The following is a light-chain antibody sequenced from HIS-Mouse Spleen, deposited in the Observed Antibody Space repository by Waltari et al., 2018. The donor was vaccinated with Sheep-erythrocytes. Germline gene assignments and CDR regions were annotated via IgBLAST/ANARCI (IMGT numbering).Light chain of an antibody. J-gene: IGLJ1*01. CDR3: CSYAGSYNHV. Sequence: QSALTQPRSVSGSPGQSVTISCTGTSSDVGGYNYVSWYQHHPGKSPNLMIYDVIKRPSGVPDRYYGSKSGNTDSLTISGLQAEDEADYYCCSYAGSYNHVFATGTKVTVL. CDR2: DVI. CDR1: SSDVGGYNY. V-gene: IGLV2-11*01.